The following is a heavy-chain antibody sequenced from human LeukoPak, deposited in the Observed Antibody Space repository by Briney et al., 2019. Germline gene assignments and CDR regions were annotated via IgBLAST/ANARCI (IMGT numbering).Heavy chain of an antibody. V-gene: IGHV4-4*02. D-gene: IGHD3-10*01. CDR3: ARAGARYYYGSGSYGAWFDP. J-gene: IGHJ5*02. CDR2: IYHSGST. CDR1: GGSISSSNW. Sequence: PSETLSLTCAVSGGSISSSNWWSWVRQPPGKGLEWIGEIYHSGSTNYNPSLKSRVTISVDKSKNQFSLKLSSVTAADTAVYYCARAGARYYYGSGSYGAWFDPWGQGTLVTVSS.